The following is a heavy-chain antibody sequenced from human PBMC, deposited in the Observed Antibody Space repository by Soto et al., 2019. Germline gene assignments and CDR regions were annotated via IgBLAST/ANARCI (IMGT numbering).Heavy chain of an antibody. Sequence: QVQLQQWGAGLLKPSETLSLTCAVYGGSFSGYYWSWIRQPPGKGLEWIGEINHSGSTNYNPSLKSRVTISVDTSKNQFSLKLSSVTAADTAVYYCARGLRGDCSGGSCYKYYFDYWGQGTLVTVSS. J-gene: IGHJ4*02. CDR1: GGSFSGYY. V-gene: IGHV4-34*01. CDR2: INHSGST. CDR3: ARGLRGDCSGGSCYKYYFDY. D-gene: IGHD2-15*01.